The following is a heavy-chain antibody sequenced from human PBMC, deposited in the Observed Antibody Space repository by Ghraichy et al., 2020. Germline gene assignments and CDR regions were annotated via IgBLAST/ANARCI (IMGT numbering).Heavy chain of an antibody. CDR3: ARISDYYDSSGYSHPSDY. CDR2: ISSSSGYI. V-gene: IGHV3-21*01. J-gene: IGHJ4*02. CDR1: GFTFSSYS. D-gene: IGHD3-22*01. Sequence: GGSLNISCAASGFTFSSYSMNWGRQAPGKGLEWVSSISSSSGYIYYADSVKGRFTISRDNAKNSLYLQMNSLRAEDTAVYYCARISDYYDSSGYSHPSDYWGQGTLVTVSS.